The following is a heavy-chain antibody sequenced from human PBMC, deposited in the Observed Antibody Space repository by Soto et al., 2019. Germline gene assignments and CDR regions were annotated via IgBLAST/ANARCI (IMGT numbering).Heavy chain of an antibody. V-gene: IGHV4-59*01. J-gene: IGHJ4*02. Sequence: SETLSLTCTVSGGSISSYYWSWIRQPPGKGLEWIAYIYYSGSTNYNPSLKSRVTISVDTSKNQSSLKLSSVTAADTAVYYCARRYGASFDYWGQGTLVTVSS. CDR2: IYYSGST. D-gene: IGHD4-17*01. CDR1: GGSISSYY. CDR3: ARRYGASFDY.